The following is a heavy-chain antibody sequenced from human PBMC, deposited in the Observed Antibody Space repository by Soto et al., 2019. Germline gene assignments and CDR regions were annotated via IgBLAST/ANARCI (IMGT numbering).Heavy chain of an antibody. CDR1: GGTFSSYA. Sequence: ASVKVSCKASGGTFSSYAISWVRQAPGQGLEWMGGIIPIFGTANYAQKFQGRVTITADESTSTAYMELSSLRSEDTAVYYCARDRRYYDRGHHFDYWGQGNLVTVSS. V-gene: IGHV1-69*13. D-gene: IGHD3-22*01. J-gene: IGHJ4*02. CDR2: IIPIFGTA. CDR3: ARDRRYYDRGHHFDY.